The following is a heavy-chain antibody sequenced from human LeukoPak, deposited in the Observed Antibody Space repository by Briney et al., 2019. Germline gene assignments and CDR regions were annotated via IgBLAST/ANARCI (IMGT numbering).Heavy chain of an antibody. CDR1: GFTFSTYN. J-gene: IGHJ4*02. V-gene: IGHV3-48*02. Sequence: GGSLRLSCAASGFTFSTYNMNWVRQAPGKGLEWVSFISSDSRIIYYADSVKGRFTVSRDNAKNSLYLQMNSLRDEDTAVYYCARNPAGIGDYWGQGTLVTVSS. CDR2: ISSDSRII. CDR3: ARNPAGIGDY. D-gene: IGHD1-26*01.